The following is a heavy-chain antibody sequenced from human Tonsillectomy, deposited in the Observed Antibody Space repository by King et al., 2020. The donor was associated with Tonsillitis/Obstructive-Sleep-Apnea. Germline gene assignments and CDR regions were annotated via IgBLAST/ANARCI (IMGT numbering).Heavy chain of an antibody. Sequence: VQLQQWGAGLLKPSETLSLTCAVYGGSFSGYYWSWIRQPPGKGLEWIGEINHSGSTHYNPSLKSRVTISVDTSKNQFSLKLSSVTAADTAVYYCARNPQLRRRRPFDYWGQGTLVTVSS. V-gene: IGHV4-34*01. J-gene: IGHJ4*02. CDR1: GGSFSGYY. CDR3: ARNPQLRRRRPFDY. D-gene: IGHD6-13*01. CDR2: INHSGST.